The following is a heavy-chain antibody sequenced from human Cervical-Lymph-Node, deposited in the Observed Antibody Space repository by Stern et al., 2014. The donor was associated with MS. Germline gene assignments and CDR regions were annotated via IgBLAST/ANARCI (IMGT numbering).Heavy chain of an antibody. CDR3: ATDRDDFRSGYSAPTKGYGLDV. J-gene: IGHJ6*02. Sequence: QDQLVQSGAEVKKPGASVKVSCKVSGYTLTELSMHWVRQAPGKGLEWMGGFDPEGGETIYAQKFQGRGTMTEDTSTDTAYMELSSLRSEDTAVYYCATDRDDFRSGYSAPTKGYGLDVWGQGTTVTVTS. CDR2: FDPEGGET. CDR1: GYTLTELS. D-gene: IGHD3-3*01. V-gene: IGHV1-24*01.